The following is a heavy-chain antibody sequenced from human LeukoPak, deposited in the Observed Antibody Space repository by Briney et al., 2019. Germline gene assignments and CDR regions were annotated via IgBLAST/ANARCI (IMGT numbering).Heavy chain of an antibody. V-gene: IGHV1-8*01. CDR2: MNPNSGNT. CDR3: ARGPDTAKGYYYYYYMDV. CDR1: GYTFTSYD. Sequence: ASVKVSCKASGYTFTSYDINWVRQATGQGLEWMGWMNPNSGNTGYAQKFQGRVTMTRNTSISTAHMELSSLRSEDTAVYYCARGPDTAKGYYYYYYMDVWGKGTTVTVSS. D-gene: IGHD5-18*01. J-gene: IGHJ6*03.